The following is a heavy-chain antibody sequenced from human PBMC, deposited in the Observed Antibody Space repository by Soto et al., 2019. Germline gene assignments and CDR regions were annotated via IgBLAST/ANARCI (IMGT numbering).Heavy chain of an antibody. CDR2: ISAYNGNT. Sequence: ASVKVSCKASGYTFTSYGISWVRQAPGQGLEWMGWISAYNGNTNYAQKLQGRVTMTTDTSTSTAYMELRSLRSDDTAVYYCARVAPGYCSSTSCYHGWFDPWGQGTLVTVSS. D-gene: IGHD2-2*01. J-gene: IGHJ5*02. V-gene: IGHV1-18*01. CDR1: GYTFTSYG. CDR3: ARVAPGYCSSTSCYHGWFDP.